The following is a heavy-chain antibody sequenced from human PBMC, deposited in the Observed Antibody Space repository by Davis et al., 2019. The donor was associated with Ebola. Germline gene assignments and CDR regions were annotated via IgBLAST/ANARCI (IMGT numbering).Heavy chain of an antibody. V-gene: IGHV5-51*01. D-gene: IGHD6-13*01. Sequence: GESLKISCKGFGYSFTSYWIGWVRQMPGKGLEWMGIIHPSDSDTRYSPSFQGQVMISADKSINTAYLQWSSLRASDTAMYYCARQKSWGSSWYLAYWGQGTLVTVSS. CDR1: GYSFTSYW. J-gene: IGHJ4*02. CDR3: ARQKSWGSSWYLAY. CDR2: IHPSDSDT.